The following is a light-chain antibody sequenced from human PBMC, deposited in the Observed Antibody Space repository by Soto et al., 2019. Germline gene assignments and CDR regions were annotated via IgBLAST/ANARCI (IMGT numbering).Light chain of an antibody. CDR2: DAS. J-gene: IGKJ1*01. CDR3: QQYNSYSWT. Sequence: DIQMTQSPSTLSASVGDRVTITCRASQSISTWLAWYQQKPGKAPKLLIYDASSLKSGVPSRFIGSGSGTEFTLSISSLQPDDFATYDCQQYNSYSWTFGQGTKVDIK. V-gene: IGKV1-5*01. CDR1: QSISTW.